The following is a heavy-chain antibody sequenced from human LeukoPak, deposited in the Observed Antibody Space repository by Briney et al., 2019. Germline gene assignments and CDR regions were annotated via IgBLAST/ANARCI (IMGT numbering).Heavy chain of an antibody. CDR3: ARAGVERFLEWLSTYYYGMDV. J-gene: IGHJ6*02. CDR2: MNPNSGNT. CDR1: GYTFTSYD. D-gene: IGHD3-3*01. Sequence: ASVKVSCKAPGYTFTSYDINWVRQATGQGLEWMGWMNPNSGNTGYAQKFQGRVTMTRNTSISTAYMELSSLRSEDTAVYYCARAGVERFLEWLSTYYYGMDVWGQGPRSPSP. V-gene: IGHV1-8*01.